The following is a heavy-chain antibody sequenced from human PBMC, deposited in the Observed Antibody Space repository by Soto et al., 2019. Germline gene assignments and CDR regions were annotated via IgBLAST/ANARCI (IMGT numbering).Heavy chain of an antibody. CDR1: GFIFSDYA. Sequence: EVQLLESGGGLVQPGGSLRLSCAASGFIFSDYAMSWVRQAPGKGLEWVSAINGRGGKTYYADSVKGRFTTSRDNSKNPPHLPMNSLTVEDTATYCCGKERAQVVIESWGQGTLVTVSS. CDR3: GKERAQVVIES. V-gene: IGHV3-23*01. CDR2: INGRGGKT. D-gene: IGHD2-15*01. J-gene: IGHJ5*01.